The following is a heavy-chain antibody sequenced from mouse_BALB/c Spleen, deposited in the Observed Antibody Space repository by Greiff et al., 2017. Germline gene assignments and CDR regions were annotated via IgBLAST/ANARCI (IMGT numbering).Heavy chain of an antibody. CDR2: INPYNGGT. CDR3: ARYYYGYDAYYAMDY. D-gene: IGHD2-2*01. CDR1: GYSFTGYT. Sequence: VQLQQSGPELVKPGASMKISCKASGYSFTGYTMNWVKQSHGKNLEWIGLINPYNGGTSYNQKFKGKATLTVDKSSSTAYMQLSSLTSEDSAVYYCARYYYGYDAYYAMDYWGQGTSVTVSS. V-gene: IGHV1S135*01. J-gene: IGHJ4*01.